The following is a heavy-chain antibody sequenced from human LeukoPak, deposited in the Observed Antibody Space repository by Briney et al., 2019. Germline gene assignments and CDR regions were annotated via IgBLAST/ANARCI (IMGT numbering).Heavy chain of an antibody. CDR3: AREDPQTTVPEGLDV. Sequence: SETLSLTCTVSGGSISTFYWSWLRQPPGKGLEWTGYIYYSGCTNYNPSLKSRVTISVDTSKNQFSLRLSSVTAADTAVYYCAREDPQTTVPEGLDVWGQGTTVTVSS. V-gene: IGHV4-59*01. CDR1: GGSISTFY. CDR2: IYYSGCT. D-gene: IGHD4-17*01. J-gene: IGHJ6*02.